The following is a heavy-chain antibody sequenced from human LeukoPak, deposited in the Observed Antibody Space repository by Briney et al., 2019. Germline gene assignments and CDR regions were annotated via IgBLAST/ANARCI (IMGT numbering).Heavy chain of an antibody. CDR2: ISSSSSTI. Sequence: GGSLRLSCAASGFTFSSYSMNWVRQAPGKGLEWVSYISSSSSTIYYADSVKGRFTISRDNAKNSLYLQMNSLRAEDTAVYYCARAVYYDSSGSDYWGQGTLVTVSS. D-gene: IGHD3-22*01. V-gene: IGHV3-48*04. CDR1: GFTFSSYS. J-gene: IGHJ4*02. CDR3: ARAVYYDSSGSDY.